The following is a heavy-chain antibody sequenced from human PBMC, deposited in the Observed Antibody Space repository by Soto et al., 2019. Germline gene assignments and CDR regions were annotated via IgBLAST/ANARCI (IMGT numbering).Heavy chain of an antibody. V-gene: IGHV3-30-3*01. CDR2: ISYDGSNI. CDR3: ASEGS. J-gene: IGHJ5*02. Sequence: GGSLRLSCAASGFTFSNYAMYWVRQAPGKGLEWVAVISYDGSNIYYADSVKGRFTISRDNSENTLYLQMISLRAEDTAVYYCASEGSWGQGTLVTVSS. CDR1: GFTFSNYA.